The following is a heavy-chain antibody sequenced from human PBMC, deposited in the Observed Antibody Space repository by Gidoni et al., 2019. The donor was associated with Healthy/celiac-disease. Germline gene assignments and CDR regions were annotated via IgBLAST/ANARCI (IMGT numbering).Heavy chain of an antibody. J-gene: IGHJ4*02. Sequence: EVQLLESGGGLVQPGGSLRLSCAASGFTFSSYAMSWVRQAPGKGLGWVSAISGSGASTYYADSMKGRFTISRDNSKNTLYLQMNSLRAEDTAVYYCAKIESMVRGILKDFDYWGQGTLVTVSS. V-gene: IGHV3-23*01. CDR2: ISGSGAST. CDR3: AKIESMVRGILKDFDY. CDR1: GFTFSSYA. D-gene: IGHD3-10*01.